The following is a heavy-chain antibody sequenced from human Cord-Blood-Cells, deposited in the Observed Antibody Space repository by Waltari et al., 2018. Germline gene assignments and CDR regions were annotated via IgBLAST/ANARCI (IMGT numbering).Heavy chain of an antibody. V-gene: IGHV3-11*05. Sequence: QVQLVESGGGLVKPGGSLRLSCAASGFTFSDYYMSWIRQAPGKGLEWVAYIRSSSSYTNYADSVKGRFTIPRDNAKKSLYLQMNSLRAEDTAVYYCARDSRIAVAGKGDWGIDYWGQGTLVTVSS. CDR3: ARDSRIAVAGKGDWGIDY. D-gene: IGHD6-19*01. CDR1: GFTFSDYY. J-gene: IGHJ4*02. CDR2: IRSSSSYT.